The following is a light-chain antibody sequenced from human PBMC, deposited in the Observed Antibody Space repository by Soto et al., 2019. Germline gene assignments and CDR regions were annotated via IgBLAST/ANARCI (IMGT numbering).Light chain of an antibody. V-gene: IGKV3-15*01. J-gene: IGKJ1*01. CDR2: GAS. Sequence: EIVMTQSPATLSVSPGERATLSCRASPSVSSNLAWYQQKPGQAPMLRIYGASTRATGLPARFSGSGSGTEFTLTISSLQSEDFAVYYCQQYNNWPPRAWTFGQGTKVEIK. CDR1: PSVSSN. CDR3: QQYNNWPPRAWT.